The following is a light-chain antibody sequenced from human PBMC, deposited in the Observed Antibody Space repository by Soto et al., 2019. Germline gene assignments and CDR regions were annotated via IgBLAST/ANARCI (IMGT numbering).Light chain of an antibody. Sequence: DIQMTQSPSTLSASVGDRVTITCRASQSISTWLAWYQQKPGKAPKLLIFEATTLAPGVPSRFSGSGSGTDLPLTITRLQPDDLATYYCQQYSTYWTVGQGTKVEVK. J-gene: IGKJ1*01. CDR2: EAT. CDR1: QSISTW. V-gene: IGKV1-5*01. CDR3: QQYSTYWT.